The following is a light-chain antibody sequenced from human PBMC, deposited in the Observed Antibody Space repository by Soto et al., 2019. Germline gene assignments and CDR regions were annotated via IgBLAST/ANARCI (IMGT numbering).Light chain of an antibody. Sequence: QMTQSPSSLSASVGDRVTITCRASQDIINYLAWYQQKPGGAPNLLLYEASTLQSGVPSRFSGSGSVADFTLTISSRQPEDVAIYYCQKYNDAPRTFGQGTRVEMK. CDR3: QKYNDAPRT. CDR2: EAS. CDR1: QDIINY. V-gene: IGKV1-27*01. J-gene: IGKJ1*01.